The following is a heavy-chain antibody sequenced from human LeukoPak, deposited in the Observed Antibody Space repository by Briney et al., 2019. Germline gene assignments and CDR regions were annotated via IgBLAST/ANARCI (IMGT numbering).Heavy chain of an antibody. Sequence: PSETLSLTCTVSGYSIRSGHYWGWIRQPPGRGLEWIGNIFHSENTYYNPSLKSRVTISLDTSKNHFSLKVSSVTAADTAVYYCAREYLEYGSGNDYFDYWGQGTLVTVST. V-gene: IGHV4-38-2*02. J-gene: IGHJ4*02. D-gene: IGHD3-10*01. CDR3: AREYLEYGSGNDYFDY. CDR2: IFHSENT. CDR1: GYSIRSGHY.